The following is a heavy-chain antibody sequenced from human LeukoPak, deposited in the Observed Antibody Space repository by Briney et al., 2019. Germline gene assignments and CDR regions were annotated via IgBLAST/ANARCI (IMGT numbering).Heavy chain of an antibody. V-gene: IGHV3-23*01. J-gene: IGHJ3*02. CDR2: ISGSGGST. CDR1: GFTFSSYA. D-gene: IGHD3-10*01. CDR3: ATYITMVRGGDPEGDAFDI. Sequence: PGGSLRLSCAASGFTFSSYAMSWVRQAPGKGLEWVSAISGSGGSTYYADSVKGRFTISRDNSKNTLYLQMNSLRAEDTAVYYCATYITMVRGGDPEGDAFDIWGQGTMVTVSS.